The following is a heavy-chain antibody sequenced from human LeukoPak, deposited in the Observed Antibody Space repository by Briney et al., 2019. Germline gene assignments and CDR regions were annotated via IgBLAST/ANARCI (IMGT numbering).Heavy chain of an antibody. D-gene: IGHD5-12*01. CDR2: ISTYNGNT. Sequence: ASVKVSCKASGYTFTRYGISWVRQAPGQGLEWMGWISTYNGNTDYAQKVQGRVTMTTDTSTSTAYMELRSLRSDDTAVYYCARGISAYERSLNSWGQGTLLTVSS. CDR1: GYTFTRYG. V-gene: IGHV1-18*01. J-gene: IGHJ4*02. CDR3: ARGISAYERSLNS.